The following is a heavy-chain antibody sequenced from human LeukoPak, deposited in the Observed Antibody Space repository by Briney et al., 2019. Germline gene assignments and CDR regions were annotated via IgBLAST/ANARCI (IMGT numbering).Heavy chain of an antibody. CDR3: ARHRGYYYYYMDV. J-gene: IGHJ6*03. Sequence: SETLSLTCTVSGYSISSGYYWGWIRPPPGKGLEWIGSIYNSGSTYYNPSPKSRVTISVDTSKNQFSLKLSSVTAADTAVYYCARHRGYYYYYMDVWGKGTTVTISS. CDR2: IYNSGST. CDR1: GYSISSGYY. V-gene: IGHV4-38-2*02.